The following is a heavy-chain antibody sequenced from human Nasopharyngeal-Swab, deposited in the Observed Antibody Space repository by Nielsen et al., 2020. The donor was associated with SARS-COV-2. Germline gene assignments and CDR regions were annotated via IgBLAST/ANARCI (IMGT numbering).Heavy chain of an antibody. V-gene: IGHV1-3*01. J-gene: IGHJ5*02. CDR1: VSTFTSYA. CDR2: INAGNGNT. CDR3: AKDIMTTVTYDWWFDP. Sequence: ASVTVSCKASVSTFTSYAMHLVRQAPGQRLEWMGWINAGNGNTKYSQKFQGRVTITRDTSASTAYMELSSLRSEDTAVYYCAKDIMTTVTYDWWFDPWGQGTLVTVSS. D-gene: IGHD4-17*01.